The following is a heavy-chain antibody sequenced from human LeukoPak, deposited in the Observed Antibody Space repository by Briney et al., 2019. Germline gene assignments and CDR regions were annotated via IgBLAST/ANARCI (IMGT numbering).Heavy chain of an antibody. J-gene: IGHJ4*02. V-gene: IGHV1-46*01. Sequence: VAPVKVSCKASGYTFTNYHMHWVRQAPGQGLEWMGLINPTGTGTNYAQKFRGRVTLTRDTSTTTVYMELSSLRSEDTAVYYCAREESGGYFDYWGQGTPVTVSS. CDR3: AREESGGYFDY. D-gene: IGHD2-8*02. CDR2: INPTGTGT. CDR1: GYTFTNYH.